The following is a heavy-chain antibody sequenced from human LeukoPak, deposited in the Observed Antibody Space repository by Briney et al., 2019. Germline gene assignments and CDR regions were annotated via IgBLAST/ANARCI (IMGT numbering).Heavy chain of an antibody. CDR3: AKDFRDTSMFTETYFDS. D-gene: IGHD5-18*01. Sequence: GGSLRLSCAASGFTFENYAMSWVRQAPGKGLEWVSCLSGRGDSKYYADSVMGRSTISRDNSKSTLYLQMNRLRAEDTAVYYCAKDFRDTSMFTETYFDSWGPGTLVTVSS. CDR1: GFTFENYA. CDR2: LSGRGDSK. J-gene: IGHJ4*02. V-gene: IGHV3-23*01.